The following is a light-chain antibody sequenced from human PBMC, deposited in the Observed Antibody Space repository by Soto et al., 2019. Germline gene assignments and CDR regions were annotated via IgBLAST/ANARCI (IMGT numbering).Light chain of an antibody. V-gene: IGKV3-11*01. CDR3: QQRSNWPTT. CDR1: QSVSSN. J-gene: IGKJ5*01. Sequence: EIVLTQSPFTLSVSPWERSTLSCRASQSVSSNLAWYQHKPGQAPRLLIYGASTRATGIPARFSGSGSGTDFTLTISSLEPEDFAVYYCQQRSNWPTTFGQGTRLEIK. CDR2: GAS.